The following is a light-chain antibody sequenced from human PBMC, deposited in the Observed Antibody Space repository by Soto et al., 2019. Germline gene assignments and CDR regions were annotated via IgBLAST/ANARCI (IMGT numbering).Light chain of an antibody. CDR1: SSNIGSNP. J-gene: IGLJ3*02. Sequence: QSALTQPPSASGTPGQKVTISCSGSSSNIGSNPVNWYQQLPGTAPKLLISSRNERPAGVPDRFSGSKSGTSASLAISGLQSEDEADYYCAAWGDSLNTWVFGGGTKLTVL. CDR2: SRN. CDR3: AAWGDSLNTWV. V-gene: IGLV1-44*01.